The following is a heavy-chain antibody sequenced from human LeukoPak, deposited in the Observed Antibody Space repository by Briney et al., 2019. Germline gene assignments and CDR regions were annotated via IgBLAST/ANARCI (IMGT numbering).Heavy chain of an antibody. CDR3: AGPCGGDCYSNFDY. J-gene: IGHJ4*02. CDR2: ISYDGSNK. CDR1: GFTFSSYA. V-gene: IGHV3-30-3*01. D-gene: IGHD2-21*02. Sequence: GRSLRLSCAASGFTFSSYAMHWVRQAPGKGLEWVAVISYDGSNKYYADSVKGRFTISRDNSKNTLYLQMNSLRAEDTAVYYCAGPCGGDCYSNFDYWGQGTLVTVSS.